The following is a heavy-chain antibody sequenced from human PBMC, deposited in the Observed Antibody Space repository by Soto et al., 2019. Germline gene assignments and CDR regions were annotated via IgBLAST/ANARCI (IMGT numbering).Heavy chain of an antibody. V-gene: IGHV3-30*03. CDR3: ARGISQIDY. CDR1: GFTFSSYG. D-gene: IGHD2-15*01. J-gene: IGHJ4*02. CDR2: ISFDETNI. Sequence: GGSLRLSCAASGFTFSSYGMHWVRQAPGKGLEWVAVISFDETNIYYADSVKGRFTISRDNSKNTLFLLMSSLRAEDTAVYYCARGISQIDYWGQGTLVTVSS.